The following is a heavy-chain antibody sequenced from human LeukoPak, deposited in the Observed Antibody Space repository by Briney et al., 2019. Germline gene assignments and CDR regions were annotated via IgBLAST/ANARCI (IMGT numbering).Heavy chain of an antibody. V-gene: IGHV1-69*05. CDR3: ARDAYYYGDVEFSYYTYYMDV. Sequence: GASVKVSCKPSGGTFTNYAISGVRQAPAQGLEWMGGIIPFFGTTIYARNFQDRVTITTDESTGTTYMDLSSLRSEQTAVYYCARDAYYYGDVEFSYYTYYMDVWGKGTPVTVSS. CDR2: IIPFFGTT. D-gene: IGHD3-16*01. CDR1: GGTFTNYA. J-gene: IGHJ6*03.